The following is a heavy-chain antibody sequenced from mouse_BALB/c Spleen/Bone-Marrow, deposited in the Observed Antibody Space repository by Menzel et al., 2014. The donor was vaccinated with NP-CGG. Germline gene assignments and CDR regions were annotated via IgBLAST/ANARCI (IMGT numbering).Heavy chain of an antibody. CDR1: GFSLTGYG. CDR3: ARDSFLITRALDY. CDR2: IWGDGST. D-gene: IGHD2-4*01. V-gene: IGHV2-6-7*01. Sequence: VQGVESGPGLVAPSQSLSITCTVSGFSLTGYGVSWVRQPPGKGLEWLGMIWGDGSTDYNSALKSRLSINKDNSKSRVFLKMNSLQTDDTARYYCARDSFLITRALDYWGQGTSVTVSS. J-gene: IGHJ4*01.